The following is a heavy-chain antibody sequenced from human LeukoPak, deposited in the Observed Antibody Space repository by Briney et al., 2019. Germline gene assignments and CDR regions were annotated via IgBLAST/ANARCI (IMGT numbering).Heavy chain of an antibody. D-gene: IGHD2-15*01. CDR3: ARGWYGPDS. CDR1: GFTFSNAW. Sequence: GGSLRLSCAASGFTFSNAWMSWVRQAPGKGLEWVGRIKSKTDGGTTDYAAPVKGRFTISRDDSKNTLYLQMNSLRVEDTAVYSCARGWYGPDSCGQGTLVTVSS. J-gene: IGHJ5*01. CDR2: IKSKTDGGTT. V-gene: IGHV3-15*05.